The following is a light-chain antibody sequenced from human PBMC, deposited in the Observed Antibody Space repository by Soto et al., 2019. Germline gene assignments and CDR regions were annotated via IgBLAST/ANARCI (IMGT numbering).Light chain of an antibody. CDR1: QGIGVY. CDR3: QKYNSAPLT. Sequence: DIQMTQSPSSLSASLGDRVTITCRASQGIGVYLAWFQQKPGKVPKLLIYAASALQSGVPSRFSGNGSGTDFTLTISSLQPEDIATYYCQKYNSAPLTFGGGTKVDIK. CDR2: AAS. V-gene: IGKV1-27*01. J-gene: IGKJ4*01.